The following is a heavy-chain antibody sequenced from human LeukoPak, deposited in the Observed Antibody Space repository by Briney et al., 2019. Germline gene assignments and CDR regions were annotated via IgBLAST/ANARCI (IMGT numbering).Heavy chain of an antibody. D-gene: IGHD1-26*01. Sequence: GGSLRLSCAASGFTFSSYWMGWVRQAPGMGLEWVATIKQDGSEKYYLDRVKGRFTISRDNAKNSLFLQMNSLRAEDTAVYYCAGARGWEFSSWGQGTLVTVSS. CDR3: AGARGWEFSS. J-gene: IGHJ5*02. V-gene: IGHV3-7*01. CDR2: IKQDGSEK. CDR1: GFTFSSYW.